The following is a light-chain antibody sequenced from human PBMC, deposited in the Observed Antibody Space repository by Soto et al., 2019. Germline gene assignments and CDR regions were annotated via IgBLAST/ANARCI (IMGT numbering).Light chain of an antibody. CDR2: LGS. Sequence: DIVMTQSPLSLAVTPGESASISCRSSQSLLQTYGYSYLDWYVQKPGQSPQFLIYLGSNRASGVPDRFSGSGSGTDFTLKISRVEAEDVGIYYCMQCLQTPYTFGQGTKLELK. CDR1: QSLLQTYGYSY. CDR3: MQCLQTPYT. J-gene: IGKJ2*01. V-gene: IGKV2-28*01.